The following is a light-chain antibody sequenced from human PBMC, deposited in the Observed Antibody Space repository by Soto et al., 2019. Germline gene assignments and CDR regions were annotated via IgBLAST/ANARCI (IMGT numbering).Light chain of an antibody. Sequence: DIQMTQSPSSLSASVGDRVTITCRASQTISTYLNWYQQKPGKAPRLLIYDASSLLSGVPSRFSGSGSGTDFTLTIASLQPEDFSTYYCQQSYSTPYTVGKGTKVDIK. CDR3: QQSYSTPYT. CDR1: QTISTY. CDR2: DAS. V-gene: IGKV1-39*01. J-gene: IGKJ2*01.